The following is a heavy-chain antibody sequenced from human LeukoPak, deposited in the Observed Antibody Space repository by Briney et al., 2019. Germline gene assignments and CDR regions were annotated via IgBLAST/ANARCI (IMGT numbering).Heavy chain of an antibody. Sequence: SETLSLTCTVSGGSISSSSYYWGWIRQPPGKGLEWIGSIYYSGSTYYNPSLKSRVTISVDTSKNQFSLKLSSVTAADTAVYYCARGIPGIAPGWGQGTLVTVSS. D-gene: IGHD6-13*01. J-gene: IGHJ4*02. CDR3: ARGIPGIAPG. CDR1: GGSISSSSYY. CDR2: IYYSGST. V-gene: IGHV4-39*01.